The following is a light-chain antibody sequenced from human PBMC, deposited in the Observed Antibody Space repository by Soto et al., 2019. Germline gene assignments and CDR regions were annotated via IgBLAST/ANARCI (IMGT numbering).Light chain of an antibody. CDR1: QSINIW. Sequence: DNHRTQSPSTLSASLGDRVTMTCGASQSINIWLAWYQQKPGKAPKLLIYDTSTLKSGAPSRFSGSGSGTEFTLTISSLQPDDFATYYCQQYENYPLTFGGGTRWIS. V-gene: IGKV1-5*01. J-gene: IGKJ4*01. CDR3: QQYENYPLT. CDR2: DTS.